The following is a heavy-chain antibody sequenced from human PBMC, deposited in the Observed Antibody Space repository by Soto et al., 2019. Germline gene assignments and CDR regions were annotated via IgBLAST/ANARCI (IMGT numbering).Heavy chain of an antibody. V-gene: IGHV4-59*01. CDR3: ARDRLRGYYYYMDV. J-gene: IGHJ6*03. D-gene: IGHD4-17*01. Sequence: QVQLQESGPGLVKPSETLSLTCTVSGGSISSYYWSWIRQPPGKGLEWIGYIYYSGSTNYNPSLKSRVTLSVDTSKNQFSLKLSSVTAADTAVYYCARDRLRGYYYYMDVWGKGTTVTVSS. CDR1: GGSISSYY. CDR2: IYYSGST.